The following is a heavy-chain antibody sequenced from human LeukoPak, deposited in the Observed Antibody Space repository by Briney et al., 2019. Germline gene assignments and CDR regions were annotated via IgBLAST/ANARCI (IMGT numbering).Heavy chain of an antibody. CDR2: VHYSGST. V-gene: IGHV4-39*01. D-gene: IGHD2/OR15-2a*01. CDR1: GASISNSAYY. J-gene: IGHJ5*02. Sequence: SSETLSLTCTVSGASISNSAYYWLWIRQPPGEGLECIGTVHYSGSTFYNPSLKSRVNISVDTSKNQFSLQLSSVTAADTAVYYCARLFLVIDTWGQGTLVTVSS. CDR3: ARLFLVIDT.